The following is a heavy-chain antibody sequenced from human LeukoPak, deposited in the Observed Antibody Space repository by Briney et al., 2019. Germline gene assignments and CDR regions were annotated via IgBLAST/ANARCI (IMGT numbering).Heavy chain of an antibody. CDR3: ARGGWQRWSYFDF. CDR2: IFYSGSA. D-gene: IGHD5-18*01. CDR1: GDSLGSSLYF. V-gene: IGHV4-39*07. Sequence: PSETLSLTCTVSGDSLGSSLYFWAWIRQPPGKGLEWIGNIFYSGSAYYNPSLKSRVTISIDTSMNQVSLKLSSVTAADTALYYCARGGWQRWSYFDFWGRGTLVSVPS. J-gene: IGHJ4*02.